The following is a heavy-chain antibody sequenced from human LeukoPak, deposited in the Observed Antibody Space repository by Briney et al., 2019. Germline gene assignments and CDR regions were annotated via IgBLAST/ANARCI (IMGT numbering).Heavy chain of an antibody. J-gene: IGHJ4*02. Sequence: PGGSLRLSCAASGFIFSSYWMSWVRQPPGKGLEWIGEIYHSGSTNYNPSLKSRVTISVDKSKNQFSLKLSSVTAADTAVYYCARAAAGTYYFDYWGQGTLVTVSS. CDR3: ARAAAGTYYFDY. CDR2: IYHSGST. V-gene: IGHV4-4*02. D-gene: IGHD6-13*01. CDR1: GFIFSSYW.